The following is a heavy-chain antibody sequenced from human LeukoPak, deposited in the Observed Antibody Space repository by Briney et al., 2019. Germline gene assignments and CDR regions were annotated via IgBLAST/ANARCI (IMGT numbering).Heavy chain of an antibody. D-gene: IGHD2-15*01. CDR2: ISTNNGNT. CDR1: GYTFTSYG. Sequence: ASVKVSCKASGYTFTSYGIIWVRQAPGQGLEWIGWISTNNGNTNYAQKLQGRVTMTTDTSTGTAYLELRSLRSDDTAVYYCARDIYCSGGSCYYYYGMDVWGQGTTVTVSS. J-gene: IGHJ6*02. CDR3: ARDIYCSGGSCYYYYGMDV. V-gene: IGHV1-18*01.